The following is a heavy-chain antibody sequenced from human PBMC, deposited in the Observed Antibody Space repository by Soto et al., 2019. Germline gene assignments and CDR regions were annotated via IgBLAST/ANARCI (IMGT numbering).Heavy chain of an antibody. Sequence: GGSLRLSCAASGFTFSSYAMSWVRQAPGKGLEWVSAISGSGGSTYYADSVKGRFTISRDNSKNTLYLQMNSLRAEDTAVYYCAKDKGRITIFGVVTNDAFDIWGQGTMVTVSS. J-gene: IGHJ3*02. CDR3: AKDKGRITIFGVVTNDAFDI. CDR2: ISGSGGST. D-gene: IGHD3-3*01. V-gene: IGHV3-23*01. CDR1: GFTFSSYA.